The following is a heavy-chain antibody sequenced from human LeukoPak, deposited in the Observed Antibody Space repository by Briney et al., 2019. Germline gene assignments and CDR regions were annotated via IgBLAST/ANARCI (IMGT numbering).Heavy chain of an antibody. J-gene: IGHJ5*02. CDR3: ARDLEDCSGGDCYWFDP. V-gene: IGHV1-2*02. CDR1: GYTFTDYY. CDR2: SNPNTGGT. D-gene: IGHD2-21*01. Sequence: ASVKVSCKASGYTFTDYYIHWVRQAPGQGLEWMGWSNPNTGGTNYARKVQGRVTMTRDTSISTVYMELSRLRSDDTAVYYCARDLEDCSGGDCYWFDPWGQGTLVTVSS.